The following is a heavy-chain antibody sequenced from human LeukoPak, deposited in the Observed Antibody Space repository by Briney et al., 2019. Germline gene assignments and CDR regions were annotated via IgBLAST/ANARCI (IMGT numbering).Heavy chain of an antibody. CDR3: AKAHQWLPYFDY. Sequence: GGSLRLSCAASGFSFSDYAMNWVRQAPGKGLEWVSGITAGGGSTYYADSVKGRFTISRDNSKNTLYLQLNSLRAEDTAVYYCAKAHQWLPYFDYWGRGTLVTVSS. CDR2: ITAGGGST. J-gene: IGHJ4*02. V-gene: IGHV3-23*01. CDR1: GFSFSDYA. D-gene: IGHD6-19*01.